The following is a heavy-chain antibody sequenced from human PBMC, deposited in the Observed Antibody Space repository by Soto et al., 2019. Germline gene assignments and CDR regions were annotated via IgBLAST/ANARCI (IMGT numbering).Heavy chain of an antibody. Sequence: GGSLRLSCAASGFTFSSYAMHWVRQAPGKGLEWVAVISYDGSNKYYADSVKGRFTISRDNSKNTLYLQMNSLRAEDTAVYYCARESGDGYYYGMDVWGQGTTVTVS. CDR2: ISYDGSNK. CDR3: ARESGDGYYYGMDV. CDR1: GFTFSSYA. D-gene: IGHD1-26*01. V-gene: IGHV3-30-3*01. J-gene: IGHJ6*02.